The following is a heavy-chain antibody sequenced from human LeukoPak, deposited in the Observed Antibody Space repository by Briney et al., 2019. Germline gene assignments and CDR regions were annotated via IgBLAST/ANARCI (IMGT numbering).Heavy chain of an antibody. J-gene: IGHJ4*02. V-gene: IGHV4-38-2*01. CDR1: GYSLSSGYY. Sequence: SETLSLTCAVPGYSLSSGYYWGWIRQPPGKGLEWIGSIYHSGSTYYNPSLKSRVTISVDTSKNQFSLKLSSVTAADTAVYYCARSPNEYYDFWSGYYAYYFDYWGQGTLVTVSS. D-gene: IGHD3-3*01. CDR3: ARSPNEYYDFWSGYYAYYFDY. CDR2: IYHSGST.